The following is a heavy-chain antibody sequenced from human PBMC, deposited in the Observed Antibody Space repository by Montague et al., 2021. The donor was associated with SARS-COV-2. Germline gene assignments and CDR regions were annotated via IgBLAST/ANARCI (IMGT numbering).Heavy chain of an antibody. CDR2: TYYRSKWFN. D-gene: IGHD1-1*01. Sequence: CAISGDSVSSHRASWNWIRQSPSRGLEWLGRTYYRSKWFNDYSVSVSSRITIDPDTSKNVFSLHLRSVTPEDTAVYFCARATALAASPDGLEVWGPGTLIPVSS. V-gene: IGHV6-1*01. CDR3: ARATALAASPDGLEV. J-gene: IGHJ3*01. CDR1: GDSVSSHRAS.